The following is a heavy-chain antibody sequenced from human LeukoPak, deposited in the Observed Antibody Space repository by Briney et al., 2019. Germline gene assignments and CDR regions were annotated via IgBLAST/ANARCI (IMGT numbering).Heavy chain of an antibody. Sequence: ASVKVSCKASGYTFTGYYMHWVRQAPGQGLEWMGWINPNSGGTNYAQKFQGWVTMTRDTSISTAYMELSRLRSDDTAVYYCARVRGGGWLQRDAGWGAFDIWGQGTMVTVSS. J-gene: IGHJ3*02. CDR2: INPNSGGT. CDR1: GYTFTGYY. D-gene: IGHD5-24*01. V-gene: IGHV1-2*04. CDR3: ARVRGGGWLQRDAGWGAFDI.